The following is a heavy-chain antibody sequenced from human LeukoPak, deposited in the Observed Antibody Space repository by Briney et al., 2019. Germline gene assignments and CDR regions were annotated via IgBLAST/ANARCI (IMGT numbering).Heavy chain of an antibody. CDR3: ARIWGGSSGFDY. J-gene: IGHJ4*02. Sequence: GGSLRLSCAASGFTFDDYAMHWVRQAPGKGLECVSLISWDGDSTYYADSVKGRFTISRDNNKNSLYLQMNSLRAEDTAVYYCARIWGGSSGFDYWGQGTLVTVSS. V-gene: IGHV3-43D*03. CDR1: GFTFDDYA. CDR2: ISWDGDST. D-gene: IGHD6-19*01.